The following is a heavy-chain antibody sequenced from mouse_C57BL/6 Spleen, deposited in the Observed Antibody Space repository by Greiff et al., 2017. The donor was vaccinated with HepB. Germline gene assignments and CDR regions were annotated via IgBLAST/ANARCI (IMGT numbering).Heavy chain of an antibody. CDR1: GYAFSSYW. Sequence: QVQLQQSGAELVKPGASVKISCKASGYAFSSYWMNWVKQRPGKGLEWIGQIYPGDGDTNYNGKFKGKATLTADKSSSTAYMQLSSLTSEDSAVYFCASFREELTVVAPLDYWGQGTTLTVSS. CDR3: ASFREELTVVAPLDY. D-gene: IGHD1-1*01. V-gene: IGHV1-80*01. J-gene: IGHJ2*01. CDR2: IYPGDGDT.